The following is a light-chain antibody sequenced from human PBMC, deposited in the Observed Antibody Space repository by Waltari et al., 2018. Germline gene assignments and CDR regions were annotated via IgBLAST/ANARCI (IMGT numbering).Light chain of an antibody. CDR3: MQATHWPYT. CDR1: QSLVHRDGNTY. Sequence: DVVMTQSPLSLSVNVGQAATISCSSSQSLVHRDGNTYFNWFHQRPGQSPMRLFYKVSYPDSGVPDRFIGSGAGPDVTLTSSRVEAEDVGIYYCMQATHWPYTFGQGTKLEI. V-gene: IGKV2-30*02. J-gene: IGKJ2*01. CDR2: KVS.